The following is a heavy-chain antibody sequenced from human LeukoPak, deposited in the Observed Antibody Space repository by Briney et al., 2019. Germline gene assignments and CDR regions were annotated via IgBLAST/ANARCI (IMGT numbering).Heavy chain of an antibody. V-gene: IGHV5-51*01. D-gene: IGHD3-10*01. CDR2: IYPGDSDT. CDR3: ARLSYYYGSGSYLRY. J-gene: IGHJ4*02. Sequence: LGESLKISCKGSGYSFTSYWIGWVRQMPGKGLEWMGIIYPGDSDTRYSLSFQGQVTISADKSISTAYLQWSSLKASDTAMYYCARLSYYYGSGSYLRYWGQGTLVTVSS. CDR1: GYSFTSYW.